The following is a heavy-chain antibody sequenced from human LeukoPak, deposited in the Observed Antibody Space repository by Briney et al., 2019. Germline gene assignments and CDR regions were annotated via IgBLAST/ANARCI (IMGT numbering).Heavy chain of an antibody. Sequence: GESPKISCKGSGYSFTSYWIGWVRQMPGKGLEWMGIIYPGDSDTRYSPSFQGQVTISADKSISTAYLQWSSLKASDTAMYYCARGPPDYDILTGYPTYYFDYWGQGTLVTVSS. CDR1: GYSFTSYW. V-gene: IGHV5-51*01. CDR2: IYPGDSDT. J-gene: IGHJ4*02. CDR3: ARGPPDYDILTGYPTYYFDY. D-gene: IGHD3-9*01.